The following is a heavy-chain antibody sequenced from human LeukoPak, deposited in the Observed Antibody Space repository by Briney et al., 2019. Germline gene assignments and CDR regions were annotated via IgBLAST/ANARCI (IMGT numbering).Heavy chain of an antibody. J-gene: IGHJ5*02. V-gene: IGHV3-30*18. Sequence: GGSLRLSCAASGFTFSSYGMHWVRQAPGKGLEWVAVISYDGSNKYYADSVKGRFTISRDNSKNTLYLQMNSLRAEDTAVYYCAKTYYYDSSGYSGLDPWGQGTLVTVSS. D-gene: IGHD3-22*01. CDR3: AKTYYYDSSGYSGLDP. CDR2: ISYDGSNK. CDR1: GFTFSSYG.